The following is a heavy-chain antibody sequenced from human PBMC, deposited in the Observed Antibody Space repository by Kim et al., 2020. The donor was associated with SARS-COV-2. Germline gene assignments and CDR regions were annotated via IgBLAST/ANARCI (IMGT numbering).Heavy chain of an antibody. D-gene: IGHD4-4*01. CDR3: ARMLHNYAFDY. J-gene: IGHJ4*02. Sequence: GGSLRLSCAASGFTFSSYWMSWVRQAPGKGLEWVANIKHDGSEKYYVDSVKGRFSISSDNAKNLLYLQMNSLRAEDTAVYYCARMLHNYAFDYWGQGTLVTVSS. CDR2: IKHDGSEK. CDR1: GFTFSSYW. V-gene: IGHV3-7*03.